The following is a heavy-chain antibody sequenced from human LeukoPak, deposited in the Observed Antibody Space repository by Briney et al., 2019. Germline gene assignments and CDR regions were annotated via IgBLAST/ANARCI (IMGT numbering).Heavy chain of an antibody. CDR1: GFTVSTNY. Sequence: GGSLRLSCAASGFTVSTNYMSWVRQAPGKGLEWVSVIYSGGSTYYADSVKGRFTISRDNAKNSLYLQMNSLRAEDTAVYYCARETIAAAGTYYMDVWGKGTTVTVSS. J-gene: IGHJ6*03. CDR2: IYSGGST. D-gene: IGHD6-13*01. CDR3: ARETIAAAGTYYMDV. V-gene: IGHV3-53*01.